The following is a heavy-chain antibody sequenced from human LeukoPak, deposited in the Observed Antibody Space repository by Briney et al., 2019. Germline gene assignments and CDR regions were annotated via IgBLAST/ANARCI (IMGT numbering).Heavy chain of an antibody. CDR3: ARDPAEADC. CDR1: GFTFSGYA. J-gene: IGHJ4*02. Sequence: GGSLRLSCAASGFTFSGYAVNWVRQAPGKGLEWVSSINDGGNTFYADSVKGRFAISRDNAKNSLYLQMNGLRAEDTAVYYCARDPAEADCWGQGTLVTVSS. CDR2: INDGGNT. V-gene: IGHV3-21*06.